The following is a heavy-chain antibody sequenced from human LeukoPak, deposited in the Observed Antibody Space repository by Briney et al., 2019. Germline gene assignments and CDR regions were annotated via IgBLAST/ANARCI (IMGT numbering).Heavy chain of an antibody. Sequence: SETLSLTCAVYGGSFSGYYWSWIRQPAGKGLEWIGRIYTSGSTNYNPSLKSRVTMSVDTSKNQFSLKLSSVTAADTAVYYCATGGLRRPPDYWGQGTLVTVSS. CDR3: ATGGLRRPPDY. CDR1: GGSFSGYY. J-gene: IGHJ4*02. D-gene: IGHD4-17*01. V-gene: IGHV4-59*10. CDR2: IYTSGST.